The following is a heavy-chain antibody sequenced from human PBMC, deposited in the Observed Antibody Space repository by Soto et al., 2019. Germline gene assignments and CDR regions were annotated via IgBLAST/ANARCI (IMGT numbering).Heavy chain of an antibody. CDR1: GYTFTSYV. CDR2: ISADNHNT. V-gene: IGHV1-18*01. CDR3: ARESRNYDALDY. J-gene: IGHJ4*02. D-gene: IGHD3-22*01. Sequence: QVQLMQSGLEVKRPGASVKVSCKTSGYTFTSYVISWVRQAPGHGLEWMGWISADNHNTNVAQNFQGRVTLTTDTSTTTVFMELRNLRSDDTAVYYCARESRNYDALDYGGQGTLVTVSS.